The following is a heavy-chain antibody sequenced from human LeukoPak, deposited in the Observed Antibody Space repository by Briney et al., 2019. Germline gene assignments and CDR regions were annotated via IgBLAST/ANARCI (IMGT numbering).Heavy chain of an antibody. CDR2: ISYDGSNK. Sequence: PGGSLRLSCAASGFTFSGYAMHWVRQAPGKGLEWVAVISYDGSNKYYADSVKGRFTISRDNSKNTLYLQMNSLRAEDTAVYYCARAPGEWARGVCWFDPWGQGTLVTVSS. D-gene: IGHD3-16*01. V-gene: IGHV3-30-3*01. CDR1: GFTFSGYA. J-gene: IGHJ5*02. CDR3: ARAPGEWARGVCWFDP.